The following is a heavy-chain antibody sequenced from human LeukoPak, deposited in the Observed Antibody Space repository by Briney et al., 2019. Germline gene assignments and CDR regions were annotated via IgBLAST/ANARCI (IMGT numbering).Heavy chain of an antibody. CDR3: ARGPHYHDSSGYSPSYSYAMDV. CDR2: IYYSGST. J-gene: IGHJ6*02. D-gene: IGHD3-22*01. CDR1: GGSISSYY. V-gene: IGHV4-59*01. Sequence: PSETLSLTCTVSGGSISSYYWIWIRQPPGKGLEWIGYIYYSGSTNYNPSLRSRVTISVDTSKNQFSLDLRSVTAADTAVYYCARGPHYHDSSGYSPSYSYAMDVWGQGTTVTVSS.